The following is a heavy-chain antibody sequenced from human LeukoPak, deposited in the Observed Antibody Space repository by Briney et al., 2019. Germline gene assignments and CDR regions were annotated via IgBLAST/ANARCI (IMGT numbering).Heavy chain of an antibody. CDR3: AREGITDYGMDV. V-gene: IGHV3-21*01. CDR2: ISSSSSYI. D-gene: IGHD1-14*01. Sequence: GGSLRLSCAASGFTFSSYSMNWVRQAPGKGLEWVSSISSSSSYIYYAASVKGRFTIPRDNAKNSLYLQMNSLRAEDTAVYYCAREGITDYGMDVWGQGTTVTVSS. CDR1: GFTFSSYS. J-gene: IGHJ6*02.